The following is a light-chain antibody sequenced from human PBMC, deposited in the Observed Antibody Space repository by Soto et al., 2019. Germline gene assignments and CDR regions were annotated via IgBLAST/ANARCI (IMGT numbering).Light chain of an antibody. Sequence: DIQMTQSPSSLSASVGDRVTITCRASQSISSYLNWYQQKPGKAPKLLIYAASSLQSGVPSRFSGSGSGTEFTLTMSSLQPEDFATYYCQQSYSTPLTFGGGTKVEIK. CDR2: AAS. CDR3: QQSYSTPLT. V-gene: IGKV1-39*01. J-gene: IGKJ4*01. CDR1: QSISSY.